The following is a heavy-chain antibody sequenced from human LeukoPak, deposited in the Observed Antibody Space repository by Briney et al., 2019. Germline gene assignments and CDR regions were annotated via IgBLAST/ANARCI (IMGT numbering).Heavy chain of an antibody. CDR2: INHSGST. J-gene: IGHJ4*02. V-gene: IGHV4-34*01. CDR3: AGVERDTPIRKYYFDY. Sequence: SETLSLTCAVYGGSFSGYYWSWIRQPPGKGLEWIGEINHSGSTNYNPSLKSRVTISVDTSKNQFSLKLSSVTAADTAVYYCAGVERDTPIRKYYFDYWGQGTLVTVSS. CDR1: GGSFSGYY. D-gene: IGHD5-18*01.